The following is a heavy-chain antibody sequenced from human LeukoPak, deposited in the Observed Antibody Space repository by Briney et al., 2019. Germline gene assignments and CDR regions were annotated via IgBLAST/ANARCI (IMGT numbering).Heavy chain of an antibody. CDR2: INHSRST. J-gene: IGHJ4*02. CDR1: GGSFSGYY. V-gene: IGHV4-34*01. D-gene: IGHD6-19*01. Sequence: SETLSLTCAVYGGSFSGYYWSWIRQPPGKGLEWIGEINHSRSTNYNPSLKSRVTISVDTSKNQFSLKLSSVTAADTAVYYCARASKWLVNDYWGQGTLVTVSS. CDR3: ARASKWLVNDY.